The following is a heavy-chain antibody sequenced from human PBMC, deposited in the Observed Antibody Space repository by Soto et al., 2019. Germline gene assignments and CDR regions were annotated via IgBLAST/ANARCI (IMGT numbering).Heavy chain of an antibody. D-gene: IGHD3-22*01. CDR2: ISYSGST. CDR1: GGSISSSNW. CDR3: ARRLYYDSSGFEGGGMDV. V-gene: IGHV4-39*01. Sequence: PSETLSLTCAVSGGSISSSNWWSWIRQHPGTGLEWIGYISYSGSTYYNPSLKSRVTISVDTSKNQFSLKLSSVTAADTAVYYCARRLYYDSSGFEGGGMDVWGQGITVTVSS. J-gene: IGHJ6*02.